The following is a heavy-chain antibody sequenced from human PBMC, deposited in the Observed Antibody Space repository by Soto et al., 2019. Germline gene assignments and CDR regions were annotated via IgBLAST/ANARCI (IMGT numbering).Heavy chain of an antibody. J-gene: IGHJ6*02. CDR1: GFTFSSYA. CDR3: ARAMDV. Sequence: GGSLRLSCAASGFTFSSYAMHWVRQAPGKGLEWVAVISYDGSNKYYADSVKGRFTISRDNSKNTLYLQMNSLRAEDTAVYYCARAMDVWGQGTTVTVSS. CDR2: ISYDGSNK. V-gene: IGHV3-30-3*01.